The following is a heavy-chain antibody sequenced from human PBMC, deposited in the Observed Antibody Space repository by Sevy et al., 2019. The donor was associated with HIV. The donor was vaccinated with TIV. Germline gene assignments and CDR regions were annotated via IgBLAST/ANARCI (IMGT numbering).Heavy chain of an antibody. CDR3: EREGVDFWSGPVDFYYGMDV. CDR2: IKNDGSST. Sequence: GGSLRLSCAASGFTFSRYLMHWVRQAPGKGLVWVSQIKNDGSSTTYADSVKGRFTISRDNAKNTLYLQMNSLRAEETAVYYCEREGVDFWSGPVDFYYGMDVWGQGATVTVSS. V-gene: IGHV3-74*01. CDR1: GFTFSRYL. J-gene: IGHJ6*02. D-gene: IGHD3-3*01.